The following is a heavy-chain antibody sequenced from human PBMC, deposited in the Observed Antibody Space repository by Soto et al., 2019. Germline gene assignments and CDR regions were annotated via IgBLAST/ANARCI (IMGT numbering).Heavy chain of an antibody. J-gene: IGHJ4*02. CDR2: VFYTGFT. CDR3: ATSQKGYNWNYFDH. D-gene: IGHD1-20*01. V-gene: IGHV4-39*05. Sequence: WGTPSLTFAVSGCSIIGSYYYWGWLRPSPGKGPEWIGSVFYTGFTSYNPSLESRVSVSVDTSKNQFSLKVSGVSAADTAVYYCATSQKGYNWNYFDHWGQGALVTVSS. CDR1: GCSIIGSYYY.